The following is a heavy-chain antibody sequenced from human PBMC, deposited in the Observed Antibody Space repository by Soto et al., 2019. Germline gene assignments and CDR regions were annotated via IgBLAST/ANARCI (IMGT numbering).Heavy chain of an antibody. D-gene: IGHD3-22*01. J-gene: IGHJ6*02. CDR2: VYYGGST. CDR3: AGGDYFHFSGFYLYYYTTDF. V-gene: IGHV4-39*01. Sequence: SENLSLTYTVSGGSMISRSYYWGLLRQPPGKGLEWIGNVYYGGSTYYNPSLKSRVTISVETSKGQFSLKLSSVTAADTAVYYCAGGDYFHFSGFYLYYYTTDFRYQGLSVS. CDR1: GGSMISRSYY.